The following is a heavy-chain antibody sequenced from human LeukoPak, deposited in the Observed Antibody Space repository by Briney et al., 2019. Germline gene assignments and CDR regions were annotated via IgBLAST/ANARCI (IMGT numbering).Heavy chain of an antibody. CDR3: TRSYYDSSGYYKY. CDR2: IRSKAYGGTT. Sequence: GGSLRLSCTATGFTFGDYAMSWFRQAPGKGLEWVGFIRSKAYGGTTEYAASVKGRFIISRDDSKSIAHLQMNSLKTEDTAVYYCTRSYYDSSGYYKYWGQGTLVTVSS. J-gene: IGHJ4*02. V-gene: IGHV3-49*03. D-gene: IGHD3-22*01. CDR1: GFTFGDYA.